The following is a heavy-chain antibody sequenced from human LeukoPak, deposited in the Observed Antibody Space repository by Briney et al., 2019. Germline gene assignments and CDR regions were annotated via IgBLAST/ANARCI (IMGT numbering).Heavy chain of an antibody. J-gene: IGHJ4*02. CDR2: ISWNSGSI. D-gene: IGHD1-26*01. CDR1: GFTFEDYA. V-gene: IGHV3-9*01. CDR3: AKGAWGALDY. Sequence: GGSLRLPCAASGFTFEDYAMHWVRQAPGKGLEWVSGISWNSGSIGYADSVKGRFTISRDNAKNSLYLQMNSLRAEDTALYYCAKGAWGALDYWGQGTLVTVSS.